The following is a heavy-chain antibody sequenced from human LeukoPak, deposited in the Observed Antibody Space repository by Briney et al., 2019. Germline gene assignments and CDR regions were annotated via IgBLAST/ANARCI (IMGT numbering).Heavy chain of an antibody. CDR2: IGTAGDT. V-gene: IGHV3-13*01. Sequence: GGSLRLSCAASGFTFGSYDMHWVRQATGKGLEWVSAIGTAGDTYYPGSVKGRFTISRENAKNSLYLQMNSLRAGDTAVYYCARTGLGAAAGSFDYWGQGTLVTVSS. CDR1: GFTFGSYD. J-gene: IGHJ4*02. CDR3: ARTGLGAAAGSFDY. D-gene: IGHD6-13*01.